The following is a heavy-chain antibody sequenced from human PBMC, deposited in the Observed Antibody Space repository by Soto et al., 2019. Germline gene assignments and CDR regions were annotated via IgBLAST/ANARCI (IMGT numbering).Heavy chain of an antibody. D-gene: IGHD3-22*01. V-gene: IGHV3-11*06. CDR3: ASSDLDYDSSGYYTY. CDR2: ISSSSSYT. J-gene: IGHJ4*02. CDR1: GFTFSDYY. Sequence: PGGSLRLSCAASGFTFSDYYMSWIRQAPGKGLEWVSYISSSSSYTNYADSVKGRFTISRDNAKNSLYLQMNSLRAEDTAVYYCASSDLDYDSSGYYTYWGQGTLVTVSS.